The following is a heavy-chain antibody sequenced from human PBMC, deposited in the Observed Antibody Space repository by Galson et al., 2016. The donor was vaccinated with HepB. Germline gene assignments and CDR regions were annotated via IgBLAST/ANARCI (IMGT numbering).Heavy chain of an antibody. Sequence: SETLSLTCAVSGASISNMNWWSWVRQPPGKGLEWIGEIYHSGSTNYNPSLKSRVTMSVDKSKNQFSLKLSSVTAADTAVYYWASVDNRRGGEYWGQGSLVTVSS. CDR1: GASISNMNW. V-gene: IGHV4-4*02. CDR2: IYHSGST. J-gene: IGHJ4*02. D-gene: IGHD1-14*01. CDR3: ASVDNRRGGEY.